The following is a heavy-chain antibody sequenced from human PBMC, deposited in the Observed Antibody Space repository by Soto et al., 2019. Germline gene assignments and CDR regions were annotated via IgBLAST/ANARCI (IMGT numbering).Heavy chain of an antibody. CDR3: AITYYYDSSGFLDY. V-gene: IGHV3-23*01. D-gene: IGHD3-22*01. CDR2: ISGSGGST. Sequence: GESLKISCAASGFTFSSYAMSWVRQAPGKGLEWVSAISGSGGSTYYADSVKGRFTISRDNSKNTLYLQMNSLRAEDTAVYYCAITYYYDSSGFLDYWGQGTLVTVSS. J-gene: IGHJ4*02. CDR1: GFTFSSYA.